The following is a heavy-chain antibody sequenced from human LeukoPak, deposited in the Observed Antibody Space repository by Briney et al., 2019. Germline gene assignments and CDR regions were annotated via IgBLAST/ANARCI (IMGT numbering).Heavy chain of an antibody. D-gene: IGHD1-1*01. CDR2: IYTSGST. J-gene: IGHJ3*02. CDR3: ARWITTQGTFDI. V-gene: IGHV4-4*07. CDR1: GGSISTYY. Sequence: KPSETLSLTCTVSGGSISTYYWNWLRQPAGKGLEWIGRIYTSGSTNYNASLKSRVTLSLDTPKNQFSLKLTSVTAADTAVYYCARWITTQGTFDIWAQGTMVTVSS.